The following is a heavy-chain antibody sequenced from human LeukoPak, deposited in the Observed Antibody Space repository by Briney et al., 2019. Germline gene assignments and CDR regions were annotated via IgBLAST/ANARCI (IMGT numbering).Heavy chain of an antibody. CDR2: IIPIFSTA. J-gene: IGHJ6*04. D-gene: IGHD2-2*01. Sequence: SVKVSCKASGGTFSSYAISWVRQAPGQGLEWMGGIIPIFSTANYAQKFQGRVAITADESTSTAYMELSSLRSEDTAVYYCASLPCSSTSCCGMDVWGKGTTVTVSS. CDR1: GGTFSSYA. CDR3: ASLPCSSTSCCGMDV. V-gene: IGHV1-69*13.